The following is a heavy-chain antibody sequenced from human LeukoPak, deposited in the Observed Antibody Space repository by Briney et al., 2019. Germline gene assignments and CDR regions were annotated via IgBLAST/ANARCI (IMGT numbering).Heavy chain of an antibody. V-gene: IGHV3-43*01. CDR1: GFTFDDYS. D-gene: IGHD5-18*01. CDR2: ISWDGGST. J-gene: IGHJ4*02. Sequence: GGSLRLPCAASGFTFDDYSIHWVRQAPGKGLEWVSLISWDGGSTYYADSVKGRFTISRDNSKNSLYLQMNSLRTEDTALYYCAKDMSSYGLDYWGQGTLVTVSS. CDR3: AKDMSSYGLDY.